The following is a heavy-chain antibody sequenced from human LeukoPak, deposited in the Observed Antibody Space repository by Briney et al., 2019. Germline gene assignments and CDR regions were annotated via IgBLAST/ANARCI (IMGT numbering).Heavy chain of an antibody. J-gene: IGHJ4*02. CDR3: ASYSGSYYFLFDY. D-gene: IGHD1-26*01. CDR2: IYSGGST. CDR1: GFTVSSNY. Sequence: PGGSLRLSRAASGFTVSSNYMSWVRQAPGKGLEWVSVIYSGGSTYYADSVKGRFTISRDNSKNTLYLQMNSLRAEDTAVYYCASYSGSYYFLFDYWGQGTLVTVSS. V-gene: IGHV3-66*01.